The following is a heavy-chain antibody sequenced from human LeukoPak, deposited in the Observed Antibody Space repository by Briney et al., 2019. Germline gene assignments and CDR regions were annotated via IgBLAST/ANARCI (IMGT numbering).Heavy chain of an antibody. D-gene: IGHD4-11*01. V-gene: IGHV3-33*06. J-gene: IGHJ1*01. Sequence: PGGSLRLSCAASGFTFSHYGMHWVRQTPGAGLEWVAVIWSDGSDKYYAKSVKGRFIISRDNSKNSLFLQMNSLRAEDTAVYYCAKDAQRGFDYSNSLQNWGQGILVTVSS. CDR1: GFTFSHYG. CDR3: AKDAQRGFDYSNSLQN. CDR2: IWSDGSDK.